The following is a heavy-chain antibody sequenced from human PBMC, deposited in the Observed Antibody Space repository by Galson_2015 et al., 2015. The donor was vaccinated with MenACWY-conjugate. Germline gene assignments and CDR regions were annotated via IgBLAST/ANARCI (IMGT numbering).Heavy chain of an antibody. CDR3: ARDLKVGATNNWFDP. CDR1: GFIFSSYS. CDR2: ISSSSSYI. Sequence: SLRLSCAASGFIFSSYSMNWVRQAPGKGLEWVSSISSSSSYIYYVDSVKGRFTISRDNAKNSLYLQMNSLRVEDTAVYYCARDLKVGATNNWFDPWGQGTLVTVSS. J-gene: IGHJ5*02. D-gene: IGHD1-26*01. V-gene: IGHV3-21*01.